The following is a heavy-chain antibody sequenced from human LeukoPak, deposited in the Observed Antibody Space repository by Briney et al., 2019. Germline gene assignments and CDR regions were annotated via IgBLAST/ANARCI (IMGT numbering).Heavy chain of an antibody. J-gene: IGHJ4*02. CDR2: MNSDGSST. Sequence: GGSLRLSCAASGLTLSNYWMHWVRQAPGKGLVWVSRMNSDGSSTSYADSVKGRFTISRDNAKNTLYLQMNSLTAEDTAVYYCVREATGYSFADYWGQGTLVSVSS. D-gene: IGHD1-26*01. V-gene: IGHV3-74*01. CDR3: VREATGYSFADY. CDR1: GLTLSNYW.